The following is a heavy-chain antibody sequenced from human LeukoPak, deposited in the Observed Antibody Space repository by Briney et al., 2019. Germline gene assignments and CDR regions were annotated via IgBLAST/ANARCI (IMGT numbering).Heavy chain of an antibody. CDR3: ARDPYSSTWSYGMDV. D-gene: IGHD6-6*01. Sequence: GGSLRFACAASGFTFSSYGMHWVRQAPGKGLEWVAVIWYDGSNKYYADSVKGRFTISRDNSKNTLYLQMNSLRAEDTAVYYCARDPYSSTWSYGMDVWGQGTTVTVSS. CDR2: IWYDGSNK. J-gene: IGHJ6*02. CDR1: GFTFSSYG. V-gene: IGHV3-33*01.